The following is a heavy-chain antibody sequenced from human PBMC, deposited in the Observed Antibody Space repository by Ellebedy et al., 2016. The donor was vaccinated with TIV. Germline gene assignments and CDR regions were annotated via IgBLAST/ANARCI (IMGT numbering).Heavy chain of an antibody. Sequence: GESLKISCEASGFSFIDYAMNWVRQAPGKGLEWVSGLSGSGVSTYYADSMKGRLTISRDNSKNTLYLQMNSLRAEDTAVYYCAKGVGDTAMVMSWFDPWGQGTLVTVSS. V-gene: IGHV3-23*01. J-gene: IGHJ5*02. CDR2: LSGSGVST. CDR1: GFSFIDYA. D-gene: IGHD5-18*01. CDR3: AKGVGDTAMVMSWFDP.